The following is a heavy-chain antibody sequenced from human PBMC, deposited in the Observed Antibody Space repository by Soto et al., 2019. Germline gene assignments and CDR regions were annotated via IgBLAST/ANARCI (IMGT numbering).Heavy chain of an antibody. V-gene: IGHV3-21*01. Sequence: GSLRLSCAAPVFTFTRYSMNWVRQAPGKGLEWVSSISSTTNYIYYADSMKGRFTVSRDNAKNSVYLEMNSLSAEDTAVYYCARESEDLTSNFDYWGQGTLVTVSS. J-gene: IGHJ4*02. CDR1: VFTFTRYS. CDR3: ARESEDLTSNFDY. CDR2: ISSTTNYI.